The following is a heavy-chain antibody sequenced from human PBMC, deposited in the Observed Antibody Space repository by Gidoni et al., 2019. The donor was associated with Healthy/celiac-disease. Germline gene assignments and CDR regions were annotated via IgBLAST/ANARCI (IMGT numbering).Heavy chain of an antibody. CDR3: ARNSGSYCFDY. Sequence: EVQLVESGGGLVQPGGSLRLSCEASGFTFSSYSMNWVRQAPGKGLAWVSEISSSSSTIYYADSVKGRFTMSRDNAKNSLYRQMNSLRAEDTAVYYCARNSGSYCFDYWGQGTLVTVSS. D-gene: IGHD1-26*01. J-gene: IGHJ4*02. CDR2: ISSSSSTI. CDR1: GFTFSSYS. V-gene: IGHV3-48*01.